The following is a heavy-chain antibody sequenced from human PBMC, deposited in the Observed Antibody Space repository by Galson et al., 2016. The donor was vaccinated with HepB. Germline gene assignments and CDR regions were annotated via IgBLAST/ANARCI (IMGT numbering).Heavy chain of an antibody. CDR2: ISGSDGST. CDR1: GFTFSSYA. CDR3: ARDTKGRVEVVVAANYYYYYGMDV. V-gene: IGHV3-23*01. D-gene: IGHD2-15*01. Sequence: SLRLSCAASGFTFSSYAMRWVRQAPGKGLEWVSAISGSDGSTYYADSVKGRFTISRDNSKNTLYLQMNSLRAEDTAVYYCARDTKGRVEVVVAANYYYYYGMDVWGQGTTVTVSS. J-gene: IGHJ6*02.